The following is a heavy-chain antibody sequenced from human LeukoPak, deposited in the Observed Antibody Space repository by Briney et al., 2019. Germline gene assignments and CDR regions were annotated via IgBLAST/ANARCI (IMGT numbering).Heavy chain of an antibody. CDR3: ARDPAPGQYCSGGSCYSYGMDV. CDR2: ISAYNGNT. D-gene: IGHD2-15*01. V-gene: IGHV1-18*01. CDR1: GYTFTSYG. Sequence: ASVKVSCKASGYTFTSYGISWVRQAPGQGLEWMGWISAYNGNTNYAQKLQGRVTMTTGTSTSTAYMELRSLRSDDTAVYYCARDPAPGQYCSGGSCYSYGMDVWGQGTTVTVSS. J-gene: IGHJ6*02.